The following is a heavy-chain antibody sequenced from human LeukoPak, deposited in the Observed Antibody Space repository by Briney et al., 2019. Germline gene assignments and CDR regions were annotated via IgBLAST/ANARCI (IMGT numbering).Heavy chain of an antibody. CDR2: ISGSGTTI. CDR3: AREGDDLNWFDP. CDR1: GFTFSSYS. D-gene: IGHD1-1*01. V-gene: IGHV3-48*01. Sequence: GGSLRLSCVASGFTFSSYSMNWVRQAPGKGLEWIAYISGSGTTIYYADSVKGRFTIFRDNAKKSLYLQMDSLRAEDAAVYFCAREGDDLNWFDPWGQGTLVTASS. J-gene: IGHJ5*02.